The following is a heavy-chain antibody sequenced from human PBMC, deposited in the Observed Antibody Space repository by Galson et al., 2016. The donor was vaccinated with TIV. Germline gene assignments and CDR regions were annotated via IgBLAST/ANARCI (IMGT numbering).Heavy chain of an antibody. CDR3: ARDRENFGSGQSLRY. CDR1: GFTFRSYA. V-gene: IGHV3-23*01. Sequence: SLRLSCAASGFTFRSYAMSWVRQAPGKGLEWVSVISGGGGGTYYADSVKGRFTISRDNSKNTLYLQMNSLRAEDTAVYYCARDRENFGSGQSLRYWGQGTLVTVSS. D-gene: IGHD6-19*01. CDR2: ISGGGGGT. J-gene: IGHJ4*02.